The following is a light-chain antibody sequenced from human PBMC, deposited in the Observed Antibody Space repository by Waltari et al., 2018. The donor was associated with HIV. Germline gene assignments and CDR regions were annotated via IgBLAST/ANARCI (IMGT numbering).Light chain of an antibody. CDR3: QVWEPTCDHVV. V-gene: IGLV3-21*03. CDR1: NIGMKT. CDR2: DDS. J-gene: IGLJ2*01. Sequence: SYALTQETSVSVAPGKTARITCVGDNIGMKTVHWNQQKPAQAPVRVRYDDSNRPSGIPQRLSGSNSGNTATLTINRVEVGDEADYYCQVWEPTCDHVVFGGGSRLIVL.